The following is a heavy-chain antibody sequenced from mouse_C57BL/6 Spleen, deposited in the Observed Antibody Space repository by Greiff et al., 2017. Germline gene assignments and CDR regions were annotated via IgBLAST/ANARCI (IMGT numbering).Heavy chain of an antibody. CDR3: ARSACDYYGSSYVGGAMDY. CDR2: IYWDDDK. D-gene: IGHD1-1*01. CDR1: GFSLSTSGMG. J-gene: IGHJ4*01. Sequence: QVTLKVSGPGILQSSQTLSLSCSSSGFSLSTSGMGVSWIRQPSGKGLDWLVHIYWDDDKRYNPFLKSRPTISKDTSRNQVVLKITSVDTADTATYDWARSACDYYGSSYVGGAMDYWGQGTSVTVSS. V-gene: IGHV8-12*01.